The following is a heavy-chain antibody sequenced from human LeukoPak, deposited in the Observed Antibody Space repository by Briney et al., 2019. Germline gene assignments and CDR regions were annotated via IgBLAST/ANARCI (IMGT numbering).Heavy chain of an antibody. J-gene: IGHJ4*02. CDR3: ARGWEGYFDY. D-gene: IGHD1-26*01. Sequence: PGGSLRLSCAASEFSVGSNYMTWVRQAPGKGLEWVSLIYSGGSTYYADSVKGRFTISRDNAKNTLYLQMNSLRAEDTAVYYCARGWEGYFDYWGQGTLVTVSS. V-gene: IGHV3-66*01. CDR1: EFSVGSNY. CDR2: IYSGGST.